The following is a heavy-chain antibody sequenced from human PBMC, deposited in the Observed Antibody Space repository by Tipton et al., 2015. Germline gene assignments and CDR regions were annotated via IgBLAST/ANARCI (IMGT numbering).Heavy chain of an antibody. D-gene: IGHD3-22*01. V-gene: IGHV4-4*02. CDR2: IHHGGST. Sequence: TLSLTCSVSGDSISSSNWWSWVRQPPGKGLEWIGEIHHGGSTNYNPSLKSRVTMSVDTSKNQFSLHLSSVTAADTAVYYCAREAWYNDSTGYDYWGQGTLVTVSS. J-gene: IGHJ4*02. CDR3: AREAWYNDSTGYDY. CDR1: GDSISSSNW.